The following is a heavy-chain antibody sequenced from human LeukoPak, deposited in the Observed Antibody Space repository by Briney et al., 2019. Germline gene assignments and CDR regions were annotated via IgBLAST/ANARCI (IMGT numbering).Heavy chain of an antibody. V-gene: IGHV4-4*07. CDR1: GGSISSYY. D-gene: IGHD6-13*01. CDR3: ARDPLGAAAGTLDY. Sequence: SETLSLTCTVSGGSISSYYWSWIRQPAGKGLEWIGRIYTSGSTNYNPSLKSRVTMSVDTSKNQFSLKLSSVTAADTAVYYCARDPLGAAAGTLDYWGQGTLVTVSS. J-gene: IGHJ4*02. CDR2: IYTSGST.